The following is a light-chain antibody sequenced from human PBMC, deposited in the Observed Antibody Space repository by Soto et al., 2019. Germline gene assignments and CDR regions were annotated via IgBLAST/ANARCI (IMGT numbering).Light chain of an antibody. J-gene: IGKJ5*01. CDR3: QQANSFPIT. V-gene: IGKV1-12*01. CDR1: QCISSW. Sequence: SQMPQSHSSVSASVGDRVTITCRASQCISSWLAWYQKKPGKAPNLLIYAASSLQSGVPSRFSGSESGTDFTLTISSLQPEDCAIYFCQQANSFPITFGQGTRLEIK. CDR2: AAS.